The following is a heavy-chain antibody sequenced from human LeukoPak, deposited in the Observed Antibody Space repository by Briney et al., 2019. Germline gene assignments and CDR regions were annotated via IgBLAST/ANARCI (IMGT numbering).Heavy chain of an antibody. CDR3: ARKYSSGWYYFDY. CDR2: INWNGGST. D-gene: IGHD6-19*01. J-gene: IGHJ4*02. V-gene: IGHV3-20*04. CDR1: GFTFDDYG. Sequence: GGSLRPSCAVSGFTFDDYGMSWVRQAPGKGLEWVSGINWNGGSTGYADSVKGRFTISRDNAKNSLYLQMNSLRAEDTALYYCARKYSSGWYYFDYWGQGTLVTVSS.